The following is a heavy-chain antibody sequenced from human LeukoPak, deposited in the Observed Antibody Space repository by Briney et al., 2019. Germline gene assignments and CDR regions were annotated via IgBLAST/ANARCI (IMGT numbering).Heavy chain of an antibody. Sequence: GGSLRLSCEDSGFTFADYGLSWIRQAPGKGLEWVSYISSSGSTIYYADSVKGRFTISRDNAKNSLYLQMNSLRAEDTAVYYCARVQPHYYDSSGYPPDYWGQGTLVTVSS. CDR1: GFTFADYG. D-gene: IGHD3-22*01. CDR3: ARVQPHYYDSSGYPPDY. CDR2: ISSSGSTI. J-gene: IGHJ4*02. V-gene: IGHV3-11*01.